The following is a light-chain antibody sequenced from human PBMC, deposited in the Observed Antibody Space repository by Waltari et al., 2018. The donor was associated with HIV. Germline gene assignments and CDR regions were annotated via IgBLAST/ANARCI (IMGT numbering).Light chain of an antibody. V-gene: IGLV3-25*03. CDR2: KDN. CDR3: QSADNSGTYDVV. CDR1: ALKKQC. J-gene: IGLJ2*01. Sequence: SYDLSQPPSVSLSPGQTARITCSGAALKKQCAYCSQQKPGQAPVLVISKDNERPSGIPSRFSGFSSGTTVTLTISGVQAEDEADYYCQSADNSGTYDVVFGGGTKLTVL.